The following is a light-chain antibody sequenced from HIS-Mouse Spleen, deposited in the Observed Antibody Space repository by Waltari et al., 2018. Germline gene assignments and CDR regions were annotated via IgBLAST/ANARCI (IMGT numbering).Light chain of an antibody. J-gene: IGLJ1*01. CDR3: SSYTSSSTLYV. CDR2: DVS. CDR1: SSDVGRSNY. V-gene: IGLV2-14*03. Sequence: QSALTQPASVSGSPGQSITLPCNGTSSDVGRSNYVTWYQQHPGKSPNLMIYDVSNRPSWVSNRFSGSKSGNTASLTISGLQAEDEADYYCSSYTSSSTLYVFGTGTKVTVL.